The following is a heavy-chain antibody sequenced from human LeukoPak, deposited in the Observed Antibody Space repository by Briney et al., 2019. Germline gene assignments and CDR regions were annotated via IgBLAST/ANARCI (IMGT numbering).Heavy chain of an antibody. CDR2: VGGSGSST. Sequence: PGGSLRLSCAASGFTFSGYAMNWVRQAPGKGLEWVSAVGGSGSSTYYADSVKGRFTISRDNAKNSLYLQMNSLRDEDTAVYYCARDPAHSSGPFDCWGQGTLVTVSS. D-gene: IGHD3-22*01. CDR1: GFTFSGYA. J-gene: IGHJ4*02. V-gene: IGHV3-23*01. CDR3: ARDPAHSSGPFDC.